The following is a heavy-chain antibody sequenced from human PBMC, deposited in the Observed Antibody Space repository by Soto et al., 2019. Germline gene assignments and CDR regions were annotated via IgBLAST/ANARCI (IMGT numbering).Heavy chain of an antibody. CDR2: ISGSGGGI. Sequence: GGSLRLSCAASGFTFTNYAMTWVRQGPAMGLEWVSSISGSGGGIYYADSVKGRFSISRDNSKNTFYLQMNSLRVEDTAVYYCARPGHSSGWYYYFDFWGQGALVTVSS. V-gene: IGHV3-23*01. CDR3: ARPGHSSGWYYYFDF. CDR1: GFTFTNYA. D-gene: IGHD6-19*01. J-gene: IGHJ4*02.